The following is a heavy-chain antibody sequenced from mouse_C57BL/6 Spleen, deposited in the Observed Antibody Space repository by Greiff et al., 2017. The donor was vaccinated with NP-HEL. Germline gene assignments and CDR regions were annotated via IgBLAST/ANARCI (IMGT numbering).Heavy chain of an antibody. CDR2: ISDGGSYT. J-gene: IGHJ3*01. Sequence: EVQGVESGGGLVKPGGSLKLSCAASGFTFSSYAMSWVRQTPEKRLEWVATISDGGSYTYYPDNVKGRFTISRDNAKNNLYLQMSHLKSEDTAMYYCAREKGYSNAFAYWGQGTLVTVSA. V-gene: IGHV5-4*01. CDR1: GFTFSSYA. D-gene: IGHD2-5*01. CDR3: AREKGYSNAFAY.